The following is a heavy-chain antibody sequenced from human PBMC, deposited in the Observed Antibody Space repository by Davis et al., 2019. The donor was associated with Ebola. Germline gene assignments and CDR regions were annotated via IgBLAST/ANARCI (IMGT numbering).Heavy chain of an antibody. Sequence: PSETLSLTCAVSGGSISSSNWWSWVRQPPGKGLEWIGEIYHSGSTNYNPSLKSRVTISVDKSKNQFSLKLSSVTAADTAVYYCARGGRYCSGGSCYSGLLVSGYYYGMDVWGQGTTVTVSS. D-gene: IGHD2-15*01. CDR3: ARGGRYCSGGSCYSGLLVSGYYYGMDV. J-gene: IGHJ6*02. CDR2: IYHSGST. CDR1: GGSISSSNW. V-gene: IGHV4-4*02.